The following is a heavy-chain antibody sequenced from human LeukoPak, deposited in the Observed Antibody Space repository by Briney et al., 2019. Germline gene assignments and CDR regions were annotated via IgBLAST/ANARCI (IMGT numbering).Heavy chain of an antibody. Sequence: GASVKVSCKASGHTFTDYYMHWVRQAHGQGFEWMGWINPNSGGTNYAQKFQGRVTMTRDTSISTAYMELTSLRSDDTAVYYCTRGLSIATRPAYYFDYWGQGTLVTVSS. D-gene: IGHD6-6*01. CDR3: TRGLSIATRPAYYFDY. J-gene: IGHJ4*02. V-gene: IGHV1-2*02. CDR1: GHTFTDYY. CDR2: INPNSGGT.